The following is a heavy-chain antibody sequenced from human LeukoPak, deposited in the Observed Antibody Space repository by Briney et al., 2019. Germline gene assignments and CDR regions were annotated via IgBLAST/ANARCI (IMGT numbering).Heavy chain of an antibody. D-gene: IGHD3-10*01. J-gene: IGHJ5*02. CDR1: GGSISSGSYY. Sequence: PSQTLSLTCTVSGGSISSGSYYWSWIRQPAGKGLEWIGRIYTSGSTNYNPSLKSRVTISVDTSKNQFSLKLSSVTAADTAVYYCARELLWFGESLNWFDPWGQGTLVTVSS. CDR2: IYTSGST. CDR3: ARELLWFGESLNWFDP. V-gene: IGHV4-61*02.